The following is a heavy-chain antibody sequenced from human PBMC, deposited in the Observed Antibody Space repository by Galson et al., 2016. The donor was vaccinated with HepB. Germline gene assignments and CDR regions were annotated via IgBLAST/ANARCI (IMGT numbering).Heavy chain of an antibody. V-gene: IGHV3-23*01. CDR1: GFTLNSFA. CDR2: INGGSA. J-gene: IGHJ4*02. Sequence: RLSCAASGFTLNSFAMSWVRQAPGKGLEWVSAINGGSAHYADSVQGRFTISRDTSKNTLYLEMNSLRAEDTAIYYCARAFRYGTGWYGRNDCWGQGTLVTVSS. D-gene: IGHD6-19*01. CDR3: ARAFRYGTGWYGRNDC.